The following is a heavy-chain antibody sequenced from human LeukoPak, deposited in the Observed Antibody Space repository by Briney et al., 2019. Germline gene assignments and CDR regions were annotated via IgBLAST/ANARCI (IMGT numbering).Heavy chain of an antibody. D-gene: IGHD3-22*01. J-gene: IGHJ4*02. V-gene: IGHV4-39*01. Sequence: PSETLSLTCTVSDGSISSSSYYWGWIRQPPGKGLEWIGSIYYSGSTYYNPSLKSRVTISVDTSKNQFSLKLSSVTAADTAVYYCARRYYYDSSGYYYGIIGAFDYWGQGTLVTVSS. CDR2: IYYSGST. CDR1: DGSISSSSYY. CDR3: ARRYYYDSSGYYYGIIGAFDY.